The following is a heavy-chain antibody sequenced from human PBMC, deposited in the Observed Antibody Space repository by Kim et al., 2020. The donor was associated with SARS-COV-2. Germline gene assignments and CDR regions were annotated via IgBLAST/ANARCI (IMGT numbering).Heavy chain of an antibody. Sequence: SETLSLTCTVSGGSISSSSYYWGWIRQPPGKGLEWIGSIYYSGSTYYNPSLKSRVTISVDTSKNQFSLKLSSVTAADTAVYYCARQAGSYYHSDAFDIWGQGTMVTVSS. CDR3: ARQAGSYYHSDAFDI. CDR1: GGSISSSSYY. D-gene: IGHD1-26*01. CDR2: IYYSGST. V-gene: IGHV4-39*01. J-gene: IGHJ3*02.